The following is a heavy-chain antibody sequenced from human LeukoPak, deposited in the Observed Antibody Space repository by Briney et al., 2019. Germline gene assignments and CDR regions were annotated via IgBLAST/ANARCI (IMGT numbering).Heavy chain of an antibody. Sequence: TGGSLRLSCAASGFTVSSSYMSWVRQAPGKGLEWVSIISSAGTTYYADSVKGRFTISRDNNNNSLSLQMHSLTAEDTAFYYCAREQFSHTSNYFDNWGQGILVTVSS. V-gene: IGHV3-53*05. J-gene: IGHJ4*02. CDR3: AREQFSHTSNYFDN. CDR1: GFTVSSSY. CDR2: ISSAGTT. D-gene: IGHD5-24*01.